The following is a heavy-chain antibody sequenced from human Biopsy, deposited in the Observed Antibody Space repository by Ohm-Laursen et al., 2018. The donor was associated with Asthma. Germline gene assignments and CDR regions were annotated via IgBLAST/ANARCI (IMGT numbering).Heavy chain of an antibody. Sequence: SLRLSCTAPGFNFHNYGMNWVRRAPGKGLEWVAQILFDGRKINYPDSVKGRFTISRDNSKNMVYLQMNSLRPEDTAVYYCAKNRVAGRSYYFDYWGQGSLVSVSS. J-gene: IGHJ4*02. D-gene: IGHD6-13*01. CDR3: AKNRVAGRSYYFDY. CDR2: ILFDGRKI. V-gene: IGHV3-30*18. CDR1: GFNFHNYG.